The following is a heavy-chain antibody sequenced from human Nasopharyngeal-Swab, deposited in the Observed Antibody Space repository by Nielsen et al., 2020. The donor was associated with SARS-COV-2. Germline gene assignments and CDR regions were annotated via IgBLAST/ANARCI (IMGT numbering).Heavy chain of an antibody. CDR2: INDSGST. Sequence: PGKGLKWIGEINDSGSTNYNPSLKSRVTISVDTSKNQFSLKLRSVTAADTAVYYCARGGDGYPIDYWGQGTLVTVSS. CDR3: ARGGDGYPIDY. J-gene: IGHJ4*02. D-gene: IGHD5-24*01. V-gene: IGHV4-34*01.